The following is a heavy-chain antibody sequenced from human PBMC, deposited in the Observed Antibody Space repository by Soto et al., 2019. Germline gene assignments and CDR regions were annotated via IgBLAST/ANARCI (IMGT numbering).Heavy chain of an antibody. CDR1: GYTLTELS. CDR2: FDPEDGET. CDR3: ATDPPRTTGTGDYYCSMDV. D-gene: IGHD1-1*01. J-gene: IGHJ6*02. Sequence: ASVKVSCKVSGYTLTELSMHWVRQAPGKGLEWMGGFDPEDGETIYAQKFQGRVTMTEDTSTDTAYMELSSLRSEDTAVYYCATDPPRTTGTGDYYCSMDVWGQGTTVTVSS. V-gene: IGHV1-24*01.